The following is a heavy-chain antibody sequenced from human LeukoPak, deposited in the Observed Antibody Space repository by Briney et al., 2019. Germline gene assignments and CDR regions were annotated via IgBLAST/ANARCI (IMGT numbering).Heavy chain of an antibody. J-gene: IGHJ4*02. CDR1: GGSFSGYY. CDR2: INHSGST. D-gene: IGHD6-6*01. V-gene: IGHV4-34*01. Sequence: SETLSLTCAVYGGSFSGYYWSWIRQPPGKGLEWIGEINHSGSTNYNPSLKSRVTISVDTSKNQFSLRLSSVTAADTAVYYCARLRAARLGYFDYWGQGTLVTVSS. CDR3: ARLRAARLGYFDY.